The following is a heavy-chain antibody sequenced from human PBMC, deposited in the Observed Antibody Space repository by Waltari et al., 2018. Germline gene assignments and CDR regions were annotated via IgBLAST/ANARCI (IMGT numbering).Heavy chain of an antibody. CDR2: INHSGST. J-gene: IGHJ6*02. CDR3: VRWYGDYYYYYGMDV. Sequence: QVQLHQWGPGLLKPPETLSLTCVVHNGSFSLYYWSWIRQFPGKGLEWIGEINHSGSTNYNPSLNGRVSISVDTSKNQFSLKVTSVTAADTAVYYCVRWYGDYYYYYGMDVWGPGTTVTVSS. CDR1: NGSFSLYY. D-gene: IGHD4-17*01. V-gene: IGHV4-34*01.